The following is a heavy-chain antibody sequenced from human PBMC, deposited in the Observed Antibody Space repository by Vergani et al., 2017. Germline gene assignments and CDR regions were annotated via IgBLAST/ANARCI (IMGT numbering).Heavy chain of an antibody. CDR2: IYYSGST. V-gene: IGHV4-61*05. CDR3: ARVVVVPAAIHYYYYYYMDV. J-gene: IGHJ6*03. Sequence: QLQLQESYPGLVKPSETLSLTCTVSGGSIRSTFYYWGWIRQPPGKGLEWIGYIYYSGSTNYNPSLKSRVTISVDTSKNQFSLKLSSVTAADTAVYYCARVVVVPAAIHYYYYYYMDVWGKGTTVTVSS. CDR1: GGSIRSTFYY. D-gene: IGHD2-2*01.